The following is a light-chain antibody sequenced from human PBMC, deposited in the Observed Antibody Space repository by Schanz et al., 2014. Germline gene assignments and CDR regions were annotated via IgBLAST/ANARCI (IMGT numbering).Light chain of an antibody. V-gene: IGLV2-8*01. CDR3: SSYTSSRLV. CDR1: SSDVGGSNH. CDR2: DVI. Sequence: QSALTQPPSASGSPGQSVTISCTGTSSDVGGSNHVSWYQQLPGKAPKLIIYDVIKRPSGVPDRFSGSKSGNTASLTISGLQAEDEADYYCSSYTSSRLVFGGGTKLTVL. J-gene: IGLJ2*01.